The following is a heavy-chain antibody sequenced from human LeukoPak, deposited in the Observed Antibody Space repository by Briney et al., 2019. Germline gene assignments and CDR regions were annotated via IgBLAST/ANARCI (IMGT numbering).Heavy chain of an antibody. D-gene: IGHD2-2*01. CDR2: SYSGGST. V-gene: IGHV3-53*01. CDR3: ARRYCSSTSCTLDY. CDR1: GFTVTNNY. Sequence: GGSLRLSCVASGFTVTNNYMSWVRQAPGKGLEWVSVSYSGGSTHYADSVKGRFSISRDNSKNSLYLQMNSLRAEDTAVYYCARRYCSSTSCTLDYWGQGTLVTVSS. J-gene: IGHJ4*02.